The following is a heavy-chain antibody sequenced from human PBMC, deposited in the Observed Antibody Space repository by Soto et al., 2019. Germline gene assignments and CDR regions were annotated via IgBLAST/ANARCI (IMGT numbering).Heavy chain of an antibody. J-gene: IGHJ4*02. CDR3: VRVYYYDSSAYWYYFDY. CDR1: GGSISSGDYY. V-gene: IGHV4-31*03. D-gene: IGHD3-22*01. CDR2: ISYSGST. Sequence: QVQLQESGPGLVKPSQTLSLTCTVSGGSISSGDYYWSWIRQHPGNGLEWIGYISYSGSTYYNPSIKSRVTISVVTSKNQFSLKLSSVTAADTAVYYCVRVYYYDSSAYWYYFDYWGQGTLVTVSS.